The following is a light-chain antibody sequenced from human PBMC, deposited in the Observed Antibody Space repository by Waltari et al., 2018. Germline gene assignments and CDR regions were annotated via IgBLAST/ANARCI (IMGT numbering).Light chain of an antibody. CDR2: GSS. Sequence: EIVMTQSPATLSGFTGERATLPCRASQSVTSDLVWYQHKPGQAPRLLISGSSTRAIGIPARFSGSGSGTEFTLTISSMQSEDFAVYYCQQYNNWPQTFGQGTKVEIK. CDR1: QSVTSD. V-gene: IGKV3-15*01. CDR3: QQYNNWPQT. J-gene: IGKJ1*01.